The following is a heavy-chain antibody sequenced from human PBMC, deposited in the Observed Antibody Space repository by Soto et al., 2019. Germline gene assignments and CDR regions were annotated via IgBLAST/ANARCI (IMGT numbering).Heavy chain of an antibody. CDR3: VRSVPAATWQYSGMDV. J-gene: IGHJ6*02. D-gene: IGHD2-2*01. Sequence: SETLSLTCAVSGDSVSSSSCWSWVRQAPGKGLEWIGEIYHSGTFNYNPSLASRVSVSVDKSRNQLSLNLKSVTAADTAVYYCVRSVPAATWQYSGMDVWGQGTTVTVSS. V-gene: IGHV4-4*02. CDR2: IYHSGTF. CDR1: GDSVSSSSC.